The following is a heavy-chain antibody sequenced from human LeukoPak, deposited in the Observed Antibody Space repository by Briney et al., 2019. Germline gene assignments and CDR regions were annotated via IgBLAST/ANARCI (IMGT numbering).Heavy chain of an antibody. CDR3: AREEIRSWFDP. CDR1: GYSITSGYY. J-gene: IGHJ5*02. V-gene: IGHV4-38-2*02. D-gene: IGHD5-24*01. Sequence: SETLSLTCTVSGYSITSGYYWGWIRQPPGKGLEWIGSFYHSGGTYYNPSLKSRVTISVDTSKNQFSLQLSSVTAADTAVYYCAREEIRSWFDPWGQGTLVTVSS. CDR2: FYHSGGT.